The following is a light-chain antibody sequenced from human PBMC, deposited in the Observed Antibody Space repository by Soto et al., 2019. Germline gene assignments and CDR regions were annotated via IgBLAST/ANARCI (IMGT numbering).Light chain of an antibody. V-gene: IGKV3-20*01. Sequence: EIVLTQSPGTLSLSPGERATLSCRTSQNINSNWLAWSQQKPGQAPRLVIYGAFTRATGIPHRFSGSGSGTDFTLTISRLEPEDIAVYYCQKFGNSQWTFGQGTKVEVK. CDR3: QKFGNSQWT. J-gene: IGKJ1*01. CDR2: GAF. CDR1: QNINSNW.